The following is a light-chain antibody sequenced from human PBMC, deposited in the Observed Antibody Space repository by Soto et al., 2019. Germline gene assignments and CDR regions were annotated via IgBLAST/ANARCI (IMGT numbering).Light chain of an antibody. J-gene: IGKJ1*01. Sequence: DIQMTASPSPPSASVGDRVTLTCRASQSISSLLAWYQQKPGKAPKLLIYDASSLASGVPSRFSGSGSGTDFTLTICSLEPGDFATYYCQQYNNYFGQGTKVDIK. CDR1: QSISSL. V-gene: IGKV1-5*01. CDR2: DAS. CDR3: QQYNNY.